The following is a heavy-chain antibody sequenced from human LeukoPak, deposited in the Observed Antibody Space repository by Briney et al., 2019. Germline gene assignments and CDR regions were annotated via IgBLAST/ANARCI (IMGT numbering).Heavy chain of an antibody. D-gene: IGHD2-15*01. CDR2: IKQDGSEK. V-gene: IGHV3-7*03. J-gene: IGHJ4*02. Sequence: GGSLRLSCAASGFTFSIYWMSWVRQAPGKGLEWVANIKQDGSEKYYVDSVKGRFTISRDNAKNSLYLQMNSLRAEDTAVYYCARDFVVVVAATPFDYWGQGTLVTVSS. CDR3: ARDFVVVVAATPFDY. CDR1: GFTFSIYW.